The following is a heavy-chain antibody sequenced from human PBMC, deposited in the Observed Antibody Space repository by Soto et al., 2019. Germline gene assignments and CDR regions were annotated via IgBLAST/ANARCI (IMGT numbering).Heavy chain of an antibody. J-gene: IGHJ4*02. CDR3: AIFMGNSVAPTYFDY. D-gene: IGHD5-12*01. CDR1: GGSINNYY. CDR2: IYYRGST. Sequence: QVQLQASGPGLVKPSETLSLTCTVSGGSINNYYWSWIRQPPGKGLEWIGYIYYRGSTNYNPSLKSRVPISVDTSKTQFSLTLSSVTTADTAVYYCAIFMGNSVAPTYFDYWGQGTLVTVSS. V-gene: IGHV4-59*01.